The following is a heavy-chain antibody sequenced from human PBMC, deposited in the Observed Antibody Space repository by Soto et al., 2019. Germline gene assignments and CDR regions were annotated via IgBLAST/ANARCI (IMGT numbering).Heavy chain of an antibody. Sequence: ASETLSLTCTVSGGSISSYYWSWIRQPPGKGLEWIGYIYYSGSTNYNPSLKSRVTISVDTSKNQFSLKLSPVTAADTAVYYCARSYSSGWQIYYYGMDVWGQGTTVT. J-gene: IGHJ6*02. V-gene: IGHV4-59*01. CDR1: GGSISSYY. D-gene: IGHD6-19*01. CDR2: IYYSGST. CDR3: ARSYSSGWQIYYYGMDV.